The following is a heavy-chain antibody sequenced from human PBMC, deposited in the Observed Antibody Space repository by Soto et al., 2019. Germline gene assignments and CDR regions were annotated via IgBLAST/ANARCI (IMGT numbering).Heavy chain of an antibody. J-gene: IGHJ6*02. CDR2: INAGNGNT. Sequence: ASVKVSCKASGYTFTTYDMHWVRQAPGQRLEWMGWINAGNGNTKYSQKFQGRVTITRDTSASTAYMELSSLRSEDTAVYYCARGGYFDNVWGKLSDFGLDVWGQGTTVPVSS. D-gene: IGHD3-16*01. V-gene: IGHV1-3*01. CDR1: GYTFTTYD. CDR3: ARGGYFDNVWGKLSDFGLDV.